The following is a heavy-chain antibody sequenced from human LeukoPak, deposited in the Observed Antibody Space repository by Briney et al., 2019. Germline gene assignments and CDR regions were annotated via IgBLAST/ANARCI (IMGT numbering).Heavy chain of an antibody. Sequence: ASEKVSCKVSGYTLTELSMHWVRQAPGKGLEWMGGFDPEDGETIYAQKFQGRVTMTEDTSTDTAYMELSSLRSEDTAVYYCARRIRGHDAFDIWGQGTMVTVSS. V-gene: IGHV1-24*01. CDR2: FDPEDGET. J-gene: IGHJ3*02. CDR1: GYTLTELS. CDR3: ARRIRGHDAFDI.